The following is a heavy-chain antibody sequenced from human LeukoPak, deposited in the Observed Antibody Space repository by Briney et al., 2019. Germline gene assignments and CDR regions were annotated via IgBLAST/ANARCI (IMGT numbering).Heavy chain of an antibody. D-gene: IGHD3-10*01. CDR3: AKGQITMVRGVIITLFDY. V-gene: IGHV3-23*01. CDR1: GFTFSSYG. J-gene: IGHJ4*02. CDR2: ISGSGGST. Sequence: PGGSLRLSCVASGFTFSSYGMHWVRQAPGKGLEWVSAISGSGGSTYYADSVKGRFTISRDNSKNTLYLQMNSLRAEDTAVYYCAKGQITMVRGVIITLFDYWGQGTLVTVSS.